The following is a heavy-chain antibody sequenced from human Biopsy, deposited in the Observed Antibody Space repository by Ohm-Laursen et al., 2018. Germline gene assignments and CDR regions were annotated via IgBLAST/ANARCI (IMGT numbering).Heavy chain of an antibody. CDR3: TRSAGYGYDY. J-gene: IGHJ4*02. CDR2: IKKKSNNDAT. Sequence: GSLRLSCAVSGFNLSAFALHWVRQASGRGLEWVGRIKKKSNNDATAYAESMKGRFSIFRDDSKSTSFLQMNSLKIEDTAVYFCTRSAGYGYDYWGQGILVTVSS. D-gene: IGHD5-12*01. V-gene: IGHV3-73*01. CDR1: GFNLSAFA.